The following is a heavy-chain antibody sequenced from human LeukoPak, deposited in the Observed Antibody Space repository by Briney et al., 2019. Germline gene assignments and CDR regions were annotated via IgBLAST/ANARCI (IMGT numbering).Heavy chain of an antibody. CDR2: INTSGST. Sequence: PSETLSLTCTVSGGSISSYYWSWIRQPAGKGLEWIGRINTSGSTKYNPSLKSRVSMSVGTSKNQFSLKLTSVTAADTAMYYCARDFGTSGYYGDAFDIWAKGQWSPSLQ. CDR3: ARDFGTSGYYGDAFDI. CDR1: GGSISSYY. V-gene: IGHV4-4*07. J-gene: IGHJ3*02. D-gene: IGHD3-22*01.